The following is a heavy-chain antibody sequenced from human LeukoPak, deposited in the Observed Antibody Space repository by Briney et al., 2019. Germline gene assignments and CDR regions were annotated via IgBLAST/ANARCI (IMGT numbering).Heavy chain of an antibody. J-gene: IGHJ5*02. V-gene: IGHV1-18*01. CDR1: GYTFTSYG. D-gene: IGHD6-13*01. CDR2: ISAYNGNT. CDR3: ARDRSSWFRPVPDWFDP. Sequence: ASVKVSCKASGYTFTSYGISWVRQAPGQGLEWMGWISAYNGNTNYAQKLQGRVTMTTDTSTSTAYMELRSLRSDDTAVYYCARDRSSWFRPVPDWFDPWGQGTLVTVSS.